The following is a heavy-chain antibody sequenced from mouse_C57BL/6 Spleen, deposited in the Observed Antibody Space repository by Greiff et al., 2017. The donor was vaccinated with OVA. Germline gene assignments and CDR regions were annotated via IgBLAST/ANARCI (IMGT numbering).Heavy chain of an antibody. CDR3: ARGYGNYDAWFAY. CDR1: GYAFTNYL. D-gene: IGHD2-10*02. V-gene: IGHV1-54*01. CDR2: INPGSGGT. Sequence: QVTLKVSGAELVRPGTSVKVSCKASGYAFTNYLIEWVKQRPGQGLEWIGVINPGSGGTNYNEKFKGKATLTADKSSSTAYMQLSSLTSEDSAVYFCARGYGNYDAWFAYWGQGTLVTVSA. J-gene: IGHJ3*01.